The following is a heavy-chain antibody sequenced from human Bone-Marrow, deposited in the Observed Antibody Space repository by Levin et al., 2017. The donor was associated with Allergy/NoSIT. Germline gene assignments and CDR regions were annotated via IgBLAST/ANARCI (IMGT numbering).Heavy chain of an antibody. CDR3: ARFVVVPATYYYLDV. CDR1: SYTFISYG. D-gene: IGHD2-2*01. V-gene: IGHV1-18*01. Sequence: ASVKVSCKASSYTFISYGVSWVRQAPGQGLEWMGWISAHNGNTNYVQKFEGRVTMTTGTSTSTAYMELRSLRSDDTAVYYCARFVVVPATYYYLDVWGKGTTVTVSS. J-gene: IGHJ6*03. CDR2: ISAHNGNT.